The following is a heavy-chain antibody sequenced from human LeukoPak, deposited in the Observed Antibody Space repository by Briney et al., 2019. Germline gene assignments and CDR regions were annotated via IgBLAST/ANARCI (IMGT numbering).Heavy chain of an antibody. J-gene: IGHJ6*02. CDR1: GFSFSAYG. CDR2: IGGSGATT. V-gene: IGHV3-23*01. Sequence: GGSLRLSCAASGFSFSAYGMNWVRQAPGKGLEWVSAIGGSGATTYYADSVRGRFTISRDNSKNTMYLQMSSLRAEDTAVYYCARDSGYGSGIFVNSNYYGMDVWGQGTTVTVSS. CDR3: ARDSGYGSGIFVNSNYYGMDV. D-gene: IGHD3-10*01.